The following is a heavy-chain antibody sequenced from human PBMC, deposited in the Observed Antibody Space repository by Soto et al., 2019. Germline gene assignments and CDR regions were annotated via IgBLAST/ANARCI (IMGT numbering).Heavy chain of an antibody. V-gene: IGHV4-39*01. Sequence: SETLSLTCTVSGDSIGTTHSYWAWIRQSPGKGLEWIGNIHYSGSTYYMPSLRSRVTLSADTSKNQFSLRLTSVTAEDTAVYYCARHEGNGNVWPLDYWGQGILVTVSS. CDR1: GDSIGTTHSY. D-gene: IGHD2-8*01. CDR2: IHYSGST. J-gene: IGHJ4*02. CDR3: ARHEGNGNVWPLDY.